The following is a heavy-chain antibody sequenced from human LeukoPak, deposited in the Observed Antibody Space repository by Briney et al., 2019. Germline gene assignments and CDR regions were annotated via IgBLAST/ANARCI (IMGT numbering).Heavy chain of an antibody. D-gene: IGHD3-16*01. CDR1: GFTFSSYS. J-gene: IGHJ6*03. CDR3: AGTSEFGVLYYMDI. CDR2: ISGSSGTI. V-gene: IGHV3-48*01. Sequence: GGSLRLSCVASGFTFSSYSMNWVRQAPGKGLEWVSYISGSSGTIYYADSVKGRFTISRDNAKNSLYLQMNSLRAEDTAVYYCAGTSEFGVLYYMDIWGKGTTVTVSS.